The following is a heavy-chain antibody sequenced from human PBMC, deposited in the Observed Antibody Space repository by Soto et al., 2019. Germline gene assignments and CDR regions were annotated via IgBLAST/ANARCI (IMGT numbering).Heavy chain of an antibody. CDR3: ARGPTMIVHNYFDY. D-gene: IGHD3-22*01. CDR1: GYSFTSYW. Sequence: PGESLKISCWGSGYSFTSYWINWVRLMPGKGLEWMGRINPSDSYTSYGPSFEGHVIISADKSISTAYLQWSSLKASDTAIYYCARGPTMIVHNYFDYWGQGTLVTVSS. CDR2: INPSDSYT. V-gene: IGHV5-10-1*01. J-gene: IGHJ4*02.